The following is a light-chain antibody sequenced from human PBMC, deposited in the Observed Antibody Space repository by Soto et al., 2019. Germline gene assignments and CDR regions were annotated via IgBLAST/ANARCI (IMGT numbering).Light chain of an antibody. J-gene: IGLJ3*02. CDR2: EVS. CDR3: SSYTSSSTLEV. Sequence: QSALTQSASVSGSPGQSITISCTGTSSDVGGYNYVSWYQQHPGKAPKLMIYEVSNRPSGVSNRFSGSKSGNTASLTISGLQAEDEADYYCSSYTSSSTLEVFGGGTQLTVL. CDR1: SSDVGGYNY. V-gene: IGLV2-14*01.